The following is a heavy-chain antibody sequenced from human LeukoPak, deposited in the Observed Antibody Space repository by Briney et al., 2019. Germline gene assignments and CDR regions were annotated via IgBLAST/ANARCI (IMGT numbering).Heavy chain of an antibody. Sequence: PSETLSLTCAVYGGSFSGYYWSWIRQPPGKGLEWIGEINHSGSTNYNPSLKSRVTISVDTSKNQFSLKLSSVTAADTAVYYCARRPRRYYYDSSGYGDAFDIWGQGTMVTVSS. V-gene: IGHV4-34*01. D-gene: IGHD3-22*01. CDR2: INHSGST. CDR1: GGSFSGYY. CDR3: ARRPRRYYYDSSGYGDAFDI. J-gene: IGHJ3*02.